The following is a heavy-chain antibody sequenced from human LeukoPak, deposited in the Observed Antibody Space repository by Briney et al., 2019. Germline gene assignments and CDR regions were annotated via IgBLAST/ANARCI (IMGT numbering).Heavy chain of an antibody. CDR3: VRHDGRGGATMGAFDS. J-gene: IGHJ5*01. Sequence: PSETLSLTCTVSAGSFISSSHHWGWIRQSPGKGLEWIGTVYYGRTTYYNPSLDGRVTISLDTSANHFSLQLYSVTAADTAVYYCVRHDGRGGATMGAFDSWGQGSLVTVSS. CDR1: AGSFISSSHH. D-gene: IGHD5-12*01. V-gene: IGHV4-39*01. CDR2: VYYGRTT.